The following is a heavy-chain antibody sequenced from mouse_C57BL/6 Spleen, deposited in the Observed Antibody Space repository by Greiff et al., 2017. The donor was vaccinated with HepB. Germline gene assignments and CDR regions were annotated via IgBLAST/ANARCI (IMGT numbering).Heavy chain of an antibody. CDR2: IYPGDGDT. Sequence: QVQLQQSGPELVKPGASVKISCKASGYAFSSSWMNWVKQRPGKGLEWIGRIYPGDGDTNYNGKFKGKATLTADKSSSTAYMQLSSLTSEDSAVYFCAPTTVVLDYWGQGTSVTVSS. V-gene: IGHV1-82*01. CDR1: GYAFSSSW. D-gene: IGHD1-1*01. CDR3: APTTVVLDY. J-gene: IGHJ4*01.